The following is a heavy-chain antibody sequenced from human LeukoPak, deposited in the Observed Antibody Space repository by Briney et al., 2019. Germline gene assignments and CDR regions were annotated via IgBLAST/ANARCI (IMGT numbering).Heavy chain of an antibody. J-gene: IGHJ4*02. CDR1: GFTFSSYA. CDR2: ISYDGRNE. V-gene: IGHV3-30*18. D-gene: IGHD5-18*01. Sequence: GGSLRLSCAASGFTFSSYAMHWVRQAPGKGLEWVAFISYDGRNEYYADSVKGRFTTSRDNSKNTLYLQMNSLRAEDTAVYYCAKEEKCIHLWLKYWGQGTLVTVSS. CDR3: AKEEKCIHLWLKY.